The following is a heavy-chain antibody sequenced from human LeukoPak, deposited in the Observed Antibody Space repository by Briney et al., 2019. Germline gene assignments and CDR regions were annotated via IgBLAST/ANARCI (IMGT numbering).Heavy chain of an antibody. J-gene: IGHJ3*02. Sequence: PGRSLRLSCAASGFTFSSYDMHWVRQATGKGLEWVSAIGTAADTYYPGSVKGRFTISRENAKNSLYLQMNSLRAGDTAVYYCAREQLGAFDIWGQGTMVTVSS. CDR2: IGTAADT. V-gene: IGHV3-13*01. CDR3: AREQLGAFDI. D-gene: IGHD6-6*01. CDR1: GFTFSSYD.